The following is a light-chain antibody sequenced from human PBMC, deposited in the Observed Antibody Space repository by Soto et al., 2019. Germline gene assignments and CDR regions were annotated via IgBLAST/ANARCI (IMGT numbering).Light chain of an antibody. CDR3: QQVISYPPG. J-gene: IGKJ3*01. CDR1: QGISTF. Sequence: DIQLTQSPSFLSASVGDRVTITCRASQGISTFLAWYQQRPGKAPKLLIYAASTLQIGVPSRFSGSGSGTEFTLTISSLQPEDFATYYCQQVISYPPGFGPGTKVDIK. CDR2: AAS. V-gene: IGKV1-9*01.